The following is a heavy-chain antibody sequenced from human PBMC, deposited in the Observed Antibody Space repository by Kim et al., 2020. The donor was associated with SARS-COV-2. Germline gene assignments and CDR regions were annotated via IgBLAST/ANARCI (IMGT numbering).Heavy chain of an antibody. CDR1: GYTFTSYA. CDR2: INTNTGNP. J-gene: IGHJ1*01. CDR3: ARGLVPTVLGGQEYFQH. D-gene: IGHD2-2*01. V-gene: IGHV7-4-1*02. Sequence: ASVKVSCKASGYTFTSYAMNWVRQAPGQGLEWMGWINTNTGNPTYAQGFTGRFVFSLDTSVSTAYLQISSLKAEDTAVYYCARGLVPTVLGGQEYFQHWGQGTLVTVSS.